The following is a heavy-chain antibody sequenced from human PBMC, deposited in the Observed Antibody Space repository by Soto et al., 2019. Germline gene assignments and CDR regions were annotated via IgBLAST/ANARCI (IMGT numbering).Heavy chain of an antibody. CDR2: IYYSGST. D-gene: IGHD3-22*01. V-gene: IGHV4-39*01. CDR3: ASGVDYDSSGSYYWGIFDY. Sequence: PSETLSLTCTVSGGSISSSSYYWGWIRQPPGKGLEWIGSIYYSGSTYYNPSLKSRVTISVDTSKNQFSLKLSSVTAADTAVYYCASGVDYDSSGSYYWGIFDYWGQGTLVTVSS. CDR1: GGSISSSSYY. J-gene: IGHJ4*02.